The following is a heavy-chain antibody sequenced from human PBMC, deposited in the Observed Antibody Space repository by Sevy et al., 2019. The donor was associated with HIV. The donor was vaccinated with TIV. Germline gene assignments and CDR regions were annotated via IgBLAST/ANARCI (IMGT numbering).Heavy chain of an antibody. D-gene: IGHD6-13*01. J-gene: IGHJ6*02. V-gene: IGHV3-30*18. CDR3: ANSRGRFDGSSWIYYYYGMDV. CDR1: GFTFSSYG. CDR2: ISNDGSDK. Sequence: GGSLRLSCVASGFTFSSYGMHWVRQAPGKGLEWVALISNDGSDKNNVDSVKGRFTISRDNSKDTLYLQMNSLRAEDTAVYYCANSRGRFDGSSWIYYYYGMDVWGQGTTVTVSS.